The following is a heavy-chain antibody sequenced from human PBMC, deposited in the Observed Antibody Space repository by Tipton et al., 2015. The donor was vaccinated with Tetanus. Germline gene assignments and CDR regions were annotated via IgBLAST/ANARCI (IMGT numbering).Heavy chain of an antibody. CDR1: GYTFTGYY. CDR2: IDPNSGST. D-gene: IGHD3-22*01. V-gene: IGHV1-2*02. CDR3: ARDRGDYIYYGMDV. Sequence: QLVQSGAEVKKPGASVKVSCKASGYTFTGYYMYWVRQAPGQGLEWMGWIDPNSGSTVYAQKFQGRVTMTRETSISTAYMELRSLRSDDTAVYYCARDRGDYIYYGMDVWGPGTTVTVS. J-gene: IGHJ6*02.